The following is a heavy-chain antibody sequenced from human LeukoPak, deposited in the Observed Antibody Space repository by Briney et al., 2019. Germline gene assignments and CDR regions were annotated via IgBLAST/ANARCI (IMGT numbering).Heavy chain of an antibody. CDR1: GGTFSSYA. CDR3: ARDGEYGDFWSGYYRDYYYGMDV. Sequence: SVKVSCKASGGTFSSYAISWERQAPGQGLEWMGGIIPIFGTANYAQKFQGRVTITADESTSTAYMEMSSLRSEDTAVYYCARDGEYGDFWSGYYRDYYYGMDVWGQGTTVTVSS. J-gene: IGHJ6*02. V-gene: IGHV1-69*13. CDR2: IIPIFGTA. D-gene: IGHD3-3*01.